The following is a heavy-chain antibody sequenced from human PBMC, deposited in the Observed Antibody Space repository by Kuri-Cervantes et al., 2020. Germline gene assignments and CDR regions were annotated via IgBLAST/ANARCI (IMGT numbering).Heavy chain of an antibody. D-gene: IGHD2-2*01. Sequence: SVKVSCKASGFTFGNSAMQWVRQARGQRLEWIGWMVVGSGNTHYAQKFQQRVTITRDKSTSTAYMELSSLRSEDTAVYYCAKDRIPAAARGYYYYYMDVWGKGTTVTVSS. CDR3: AKDRIPAAARGYYYYYMDV. CDR1: GFTFGNSA. V-gene: IGHV1-58*02. CDR2: MVVGSGNT. J-gene: IGHJ6*03.